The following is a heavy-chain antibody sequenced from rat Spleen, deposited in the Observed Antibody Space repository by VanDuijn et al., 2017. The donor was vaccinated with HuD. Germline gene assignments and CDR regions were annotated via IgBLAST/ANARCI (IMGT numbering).Heavy chain of an antibody. J-gene: IGHJ2*01. D-gene: IGHD1-11*01. Sequence: EVQLVESGGGLLQPGRSLKLSCAASGFTFSDYYMAWVRQAPTKGLEWVATIIYDGRRTYYRDSVKGRFTISRDNAKSTLYLQMDSLRSEDTATYHCVRHTPFNYGTVGDYWGQGVMVTVSS. V-gene: IGHV5-7*01. CDR3: VRHTPFNYGTVGDY. CDR2: IIYDGRRT. CDR1: GFTFSDYY.